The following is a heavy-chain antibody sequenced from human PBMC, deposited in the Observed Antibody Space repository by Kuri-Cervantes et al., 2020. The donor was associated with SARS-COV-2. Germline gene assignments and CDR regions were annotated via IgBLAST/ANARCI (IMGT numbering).Heavy chain of an antibody. J-gene: IGHJ6*03. V-gene: IGHV4-39*07. Sequence: SETLSLTCTVSGGSISSSSYYWGWIRQPPGKGLEWIGSIYYSGSTYYNPSLKSRVTISVDTSKNQFSLKLSSVTAADTAVYYCARQHLGYYMDVWGEGTTVTVSS. D-gene: IGHD6-13*01. CDR3: ARQHLGYYMDV. CDR1: GGSISSSSYY. CDR2: IYYSGST.